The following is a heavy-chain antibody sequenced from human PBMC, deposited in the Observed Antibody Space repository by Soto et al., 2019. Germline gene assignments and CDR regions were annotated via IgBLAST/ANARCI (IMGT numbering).Heavy chain of an antibody. V-gene: IGHV2-5*01. D-gene: IGHD1-26*01. CDR2: IYWNDDK. CDR3: ARLLSAALFSYDL. J-gene: IGHJ5*02. Sequence: ESGPTLVNPTQTLTLTCTFSGFSHSTSGVAVGWIRQPPGQALEWLGHIYWNDDKYYSTSLKSRLSLSKDTSKNQVVLTMTNVDPLDTGTYYCARLLSAALFSYDLWGQGTLVTAPQ. CDR1: GFSHSTSGVA.